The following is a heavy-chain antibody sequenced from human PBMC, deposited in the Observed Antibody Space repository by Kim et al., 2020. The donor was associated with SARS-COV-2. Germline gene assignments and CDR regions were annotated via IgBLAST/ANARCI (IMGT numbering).Heavy chain of an antibody. CDR1: GYTFTSYA. Sequence: ASVKVSCKASGYTFTSYAMHWVRQAPGQRLEWMGWINAGNGNTKYSQKFQGRVTITRDTSASTAYMELSSLRSEDTAVYYCAREAPYSSGWGKDGFDPWGQGTLVTVSS. CDR2: INAGNGNT. J-gene: IGHJ5*02. CDR3: AREAPYSSGWGKDGFDP. D-gene: IGHD6-19*01. V-gene: IGHV1-3*01.